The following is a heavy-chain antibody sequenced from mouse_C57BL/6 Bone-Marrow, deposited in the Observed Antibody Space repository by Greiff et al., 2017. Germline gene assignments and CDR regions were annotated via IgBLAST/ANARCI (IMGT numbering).Heavy chain of an antibody. J-gene: IGHJ4*01. CDR1: GYTFTSYW. V-gene: IGHV1-64*01. CDR3: AKLLRSLTTISMDY. CDR2: IHPNSGST. D-gene: IGHD1-1*01. Sequence: VQLQQPGAELVKPGASVKLSCKASGYTFTSYWMHWVKQRPGQGLEWIGMIHPNSGSTNYNEKFKSKATLTVDKSSSTAYMQLSSLTSEDSAVYYCAKLLRSLTTISMDYWGQGTSVTVSS.